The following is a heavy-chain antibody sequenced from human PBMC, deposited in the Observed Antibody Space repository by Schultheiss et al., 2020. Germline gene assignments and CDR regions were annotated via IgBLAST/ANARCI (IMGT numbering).Heavy chain of an antibody. D-gene: IGHD3-22*01. Sequence: SETLSLTCTVSGGSISSYYWSWIRQPPGKGLEWIGYIYYSGSTNYNPSLKCRVTISVDTSKNQFSLKLSSVTAADTAVYYCASTQYYYDSSGVLQHWGQGTLVTVSS. CDR1: GGSISSYY. CDR3: ASTQYYYDSSGVLQH. V-gene: IGHV4-59*01. J-gene: IGHJ1*01. CDR2: IYYSGST.